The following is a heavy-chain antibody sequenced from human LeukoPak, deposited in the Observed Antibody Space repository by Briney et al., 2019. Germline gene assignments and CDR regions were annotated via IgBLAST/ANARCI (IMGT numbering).Heavy chain of an antibody. Sequence: ASVKVSCKASGYTFTGYYMHWVRQAPGQGLEWMGWINPNSGGTNYAQKFQGRVTMTRDTSISTAYMELSRLRSDDTAVYYCARDYCSSTSCPLYYFDYWGQGTLVTVSS. D-gene: IGHD2-2*01. V-gene: IGHV1-2*02. CDR2: INPNSGGT. CDR3: ARDYCSSTSCPLYYFDY. J-gene: IGHJ4*02. CDR1: GYTFTGYY.